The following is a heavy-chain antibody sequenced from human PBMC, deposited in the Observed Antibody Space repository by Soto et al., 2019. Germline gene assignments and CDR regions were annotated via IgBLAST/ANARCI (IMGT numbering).Heavy chain of an antibody. CDR2: VYSSGHV. Sequence: TVSLTFPVAGGSLTKYYWRWIRQPPGKELGWIGLVYSSGHVVSTASLRSRLTLSVDTSKNQFSLRLTSVTAADTAVYYCARDNNDFWRPYPLACDYWGQRALGIVAS. J-gene: IGHJ4*02. V-gene: IGHV4-4*07. CDR1: GGSLTKYY. D-gene: IGHD3-3*01. CDR3: ARDNNDFWRPYPLACDY.